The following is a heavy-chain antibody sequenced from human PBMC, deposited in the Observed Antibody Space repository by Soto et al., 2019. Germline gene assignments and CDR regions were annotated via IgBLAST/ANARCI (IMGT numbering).Heavy chain of an antibody. D-gene: IGHD3-10*01. CDR1: GASISSGDYY. CDR3: ASYGSGSYYNGYYFDY. CDR2: IYYSGST. V-gene: IGHV4-30-4*01. J-gene: IGHJ4*02. Sequence: SETLSLTCTVSGASISSGDYYWTWIRQPPGKGLEWIGSIYYSGSTYYNPSLKSRVTISVDTSKNQFSLELRSVTAADTAVYYCASYGSGSYYNGYYFDYWGQGTLVTVSS.